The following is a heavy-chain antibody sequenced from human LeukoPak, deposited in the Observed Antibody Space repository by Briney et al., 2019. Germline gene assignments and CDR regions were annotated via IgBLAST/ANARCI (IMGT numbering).Heavy chain of an antibody. CDR2: IWYDGSDK. CDR1: GFTFSDHY. V-gene: IGHV3-33*08. J-gene: IGHJ4*02. CDR3: ARDKDYGETLDY. D-gene: IGHD4-17*01. Sequence: PGGSLRLSCAASGFTFSDHYMDWVRQAPGKGLEWVAVIWYDGSDKYYADSVKGRFTISRDNSKNTLYLQMNSLRAEDTAVYYCARDKDYGETLDYWGQGTLVTVSS.